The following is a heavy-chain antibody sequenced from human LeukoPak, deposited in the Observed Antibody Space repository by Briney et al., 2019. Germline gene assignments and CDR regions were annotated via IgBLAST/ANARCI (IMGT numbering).Heavy chain of an antibody. V-gene: IGHV3-33*01. D-gene: IGHD6-6*01. CDR2: IWYDGSNK. CDR3: ARDLSIADDY. Sequence: GRSLRLSCAASGFTFRSYGMHWVRKAPGKGLEWVAVIWYDGSNKYYADSVKGRFTISRDNSKNTLYLQMNSLRAEDTAVYYCARDLSIADDYWGQGTLVTVSS. CDR1: GFTFRSYG. J-gene: IGHJ4*02.